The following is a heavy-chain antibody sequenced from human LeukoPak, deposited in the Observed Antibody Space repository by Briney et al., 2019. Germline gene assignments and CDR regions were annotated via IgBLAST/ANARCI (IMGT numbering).Heavy chain of an antibody. CDR3: ARQYHWFDP. CDR1: GGSITNNY. Sequence: KPSETLSLTCTVSGGSITNNYWSWIRQPPGKGLEWIGYMYYSGSTDYNPSLKGRVTISIDTSNNQFSLKLNSVTAADTAVYYCARQYHWFDPWGQGTLVTVSS. J-gene: IGHJ5*02. CDR2: MYYSGST. V-gene: IGHV4-59*08.